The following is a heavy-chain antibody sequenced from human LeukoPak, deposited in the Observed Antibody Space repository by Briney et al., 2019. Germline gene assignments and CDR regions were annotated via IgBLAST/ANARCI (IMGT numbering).Heavy chain of an antibody. CDR1: GYTFTSYD. CDR3: ARGSGTVTTGWFDP. Sequence: ASVKVSCKASGYTFTSYDINWVRQATGQGLEWIGWMNPNSGNTGYAQKFQGRVTMTRNTSISTAYMELSSLRSEDTAVYYCARGSGTVTTGWFDPWGQGTLVTVSS. V-gene: IGHV1-8*01. D-gene: IGHD4-11*01. J-gene: IGHJ5*02. CDR2: MNPNSGNT.